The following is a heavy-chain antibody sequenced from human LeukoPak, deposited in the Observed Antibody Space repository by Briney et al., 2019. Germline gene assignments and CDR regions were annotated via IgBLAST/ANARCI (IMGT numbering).Heavy chain of an antibody. J-gene: IGHJ4*02. CDR1: GFTFNNYA. D-gene: IGHD4-17*01. CDR2: ISGGGETT. Sequence: GGSLRLSCAASGFTFNNYAMNWVRQAPGKGLEWVSSISGGGETTYYADSAKGRFTISRDNSQNTLYLQMNSLGAEDTAVYYCARDYADYVGYFFFDYWGQGTLVTVSS. CDR3: ARDYADYVGYFFFDY. V-gene: IGHV3-23*01.